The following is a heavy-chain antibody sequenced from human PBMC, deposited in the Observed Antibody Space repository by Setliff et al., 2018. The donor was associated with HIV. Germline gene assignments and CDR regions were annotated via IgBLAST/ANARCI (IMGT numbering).Heavy chain of an antibody. CDR3: ARSALAGDPFDY. Sequence: SETLSLTCAVSGGSISSSNWWSWVRQPPGKGLEWIGEIYHSGSTNYNPSLKSRVTILVDTSKNQFSLKVSSVTAADTAVYYCARSALAGDPFDYWGQGTLVTVSS. V-gene: IGHV4-4*02. CDR1: GGSISSSNW. D-gene: IGHD6-19*01. CDR2: IYHSGST. J-gene: IGHJ4*02.